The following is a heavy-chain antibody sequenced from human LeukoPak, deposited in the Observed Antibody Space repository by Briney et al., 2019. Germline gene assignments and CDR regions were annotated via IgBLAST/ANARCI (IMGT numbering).Heavy chain of an antibody. CDR2: ITYSGDNT. V-gene: IGHV3-23*01. J-gene: IGHJ4*02. Sequence: PGGSLRLSCAASGFTVGSHAMTWVRQAPGKGLEWVSGITYSGDNTYYAGSVKGRFTISRDNSRNTLFLQMDSLRAEDTAVYYCAKDKLPTAMFSYVYCGQGTLVTVTS. CDR3: AKDKLPTAMFSYVY. CDR1: GFTVGSHA. D-gene: IGHD2-2*01.